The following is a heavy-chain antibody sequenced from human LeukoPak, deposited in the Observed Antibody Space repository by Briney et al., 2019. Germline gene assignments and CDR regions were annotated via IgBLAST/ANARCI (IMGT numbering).Heavy chain of an antibody. D-gene: IGHD3-10*01. CDR2: IKEDGSAK. Sequence: GGSLRLSCAASGFTFSTSWMTWVRQAPGKGLEWVANIKEDGSAKNYVDFVKGRFTISRDNAKNALYLQMNSLRVEDTAVYFCARGHVPGSTRHWDFWGQGTLVTVSS. V-gene: IGHV3-7*01. CDR1: GFTFSTSW. J-gene: IGHJ4*02. CDR3: ARGHVPGSTRHWDF.